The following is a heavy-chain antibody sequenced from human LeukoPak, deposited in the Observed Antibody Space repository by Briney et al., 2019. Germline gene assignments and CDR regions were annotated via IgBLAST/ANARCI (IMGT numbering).Heavy chain of an antibody. J-gene: IGHJ4*02. CDR3: ARLLVRGYDFCY. CDR1: GYTFTSYG. CDR2: ISAYNGNT. Sequence: ASVKVSCKASGYTFTSYGISWVRQAPGQGLEWMGWISAYNGNTNYAQKLQGRVTMTTDTSTSTAYMELRSLRSDDTAVAYRARLLVRGYDFCYWGQGTLVTFSS. V-gene: IGHV1-18*01. D-gene: IGHD5-12*01.